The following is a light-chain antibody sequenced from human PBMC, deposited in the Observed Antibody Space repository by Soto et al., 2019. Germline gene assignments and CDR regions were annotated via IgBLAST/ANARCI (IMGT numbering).Light chain of an antibody. Sequence: QSVLTQPPSVSAAPGQKVTISCFGSSSNIGNNYVSWYQQLPGTAPKLLIYDNYKRPSGIPDRFSGSKSGRSATLGITGLQTGDEAGYYCGTWDSSLTAAVFGGGTKLTVL. V-gene: IGLV1-51*01. CDR2: DNY. CDR1: SSNIGNNY. J-gene: IGLJ3*02. CDR3: GTWDSSLTAAV.